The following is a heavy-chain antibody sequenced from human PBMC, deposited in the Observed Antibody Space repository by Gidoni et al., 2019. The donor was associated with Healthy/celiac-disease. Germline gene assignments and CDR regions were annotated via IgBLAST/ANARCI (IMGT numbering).Heavy chain of an antibody. V-gene: IGHV4-31*03. J-gene: IGHJ4*02. Sequence: QVQLQESGPGLVKPSQTLSLTCTVSGGSIRRGGYYWSWIRQHPGKGLEWIGYIYYSGSTYYNPSLKSRVTISVDTSKNQFSLKLSSVTAADTAVYYCARLCAGGGSCSRDYWGQGTLVTVSS. CDR1: GGSIRRGGYY. D-gene: IGHD2-15*01. CDR3: ARLCAGGGSCSRDY. CDR2: IYYSGST.